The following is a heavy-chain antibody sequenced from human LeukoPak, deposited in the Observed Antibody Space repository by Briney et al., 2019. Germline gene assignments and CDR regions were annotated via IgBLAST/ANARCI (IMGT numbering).Heavy chain of an antibody. CDR1: GFTVSSNY. D-gene: IGHD3-10*01. Sequence: GGSLRLSCAASGFTVSSNYMNWVRQAPGKGLEWVSAISGSGGSTYYADSVKGRFTISRDNSKNTLYLQMNSLRAEDTAVYYCAKPLYGSGSYYTCFDYWGQGTLVTVSS. V-gene: IGHV3-23*01. CDR3: AKPLYGSGSYYTCFDY. J-gene: IGHJ4*02. CDR2: ISGSGGST.